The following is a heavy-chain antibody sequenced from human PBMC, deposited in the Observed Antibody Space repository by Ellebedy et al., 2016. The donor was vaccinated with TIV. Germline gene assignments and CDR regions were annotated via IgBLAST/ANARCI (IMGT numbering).Heavy chain of an antibody. CDR1: GYSVTSYW. Sequence: GESLKISCTGSGYSVTSYWITWVRQKSGKGLESMGRIDPGDSYTSYSPSFQGHVTISADKSSSTAYLQWSSLKASDTALYYCARFSGSFGGFDYWGQGTLVTVSS. CDR3: ARFSGSFGGFDY. J-gene: IGHJ4*02. CDR2: IDPGDSYT. D-gene: IGHD1-26*01. V-gene: IGHV5-10-1*01.